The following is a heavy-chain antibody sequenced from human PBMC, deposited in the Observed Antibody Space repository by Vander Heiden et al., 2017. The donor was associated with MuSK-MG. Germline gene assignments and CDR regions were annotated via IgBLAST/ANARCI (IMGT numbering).Heavy chain of an antibody. Sequence: EVQLVESGGGLVQPGGCLRLSCAASGFTFGSYEMNWVRQAPGKGLEWVSYISSSGSTIYYANSVKGRFTISRDNAKNSLYLKMNSLRAEDTAVYYCARDWGVSSGWENYFDYWGQGTLVTVSS. J-gene: IGHJ4*02. CDR1: GFTFGSYE. D-gene: IGHD6-19*01. V-gene: IGHV3-48*03. CDR3: ARDWGVSSGWENYFDY. CDR2: ISSSGSTI.